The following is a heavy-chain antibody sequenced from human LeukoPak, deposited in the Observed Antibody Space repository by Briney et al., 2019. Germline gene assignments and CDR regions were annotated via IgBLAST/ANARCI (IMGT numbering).Heavy chain of an antibody. V-gene: IGHV3-21*01. J-gene: IGHJ4*02. Sequence: GGSLRLSCAASGFTFSNYNMNWVRQAPGKGLEWVSSISSSSSYIYYADSVKGRFTISRDNAKNSLYLQMNSLRAEDTAVYYCARKKDSSSSFDYWGQGTLVTVSS. CDR1: GFTFSNYN. D-gene: IGHD6-6*01. CDR3: ARKKDSSSSFDY. CDR2: ISSSSSYI.